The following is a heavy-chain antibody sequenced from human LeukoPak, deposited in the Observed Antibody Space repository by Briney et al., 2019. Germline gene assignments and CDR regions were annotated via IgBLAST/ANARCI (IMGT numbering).Heavy chain of an antibody. CDR1: GFTFSSYW. CDR2: INPDGGST. CDR3: TRGQQLVGD. D-gene: IGHD6-13*01. J-gene: IGHJ4*02. V-gene: IGHV3-74*01. Sequence: GGSLRLSCAASGFTFSSYWMHWFRQAPGKGLVWVSRINPDGGSTAYADSVKGRFTISGDNAKNTLYLQMNSLRVEDTAVYYCTRGQQLVGDWGQGTLVTVSS.